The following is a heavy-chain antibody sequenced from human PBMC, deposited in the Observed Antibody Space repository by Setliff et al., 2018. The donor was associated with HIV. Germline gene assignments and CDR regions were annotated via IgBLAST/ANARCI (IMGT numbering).Heavy chain of an antibody. D-gene: IGHD6-13*01. Sequence: SETLSLTCTVSGDSISSSSYYWGWIRQPPGKGLEWIGIIYYGGSTYYNPSLKSRVTISVDTSKDQFSLKLTSVTAADTAVYYCARGLGQQLGRFWYFDLWGRGTLVTSPQ. CDR2: IYYGGST. CDR3: ARGLGQQLGRFWYFDL. CDR1: GDSISSSSYY. V-gene: IGHV4-39*07. J-gene: IGHJ2*01.